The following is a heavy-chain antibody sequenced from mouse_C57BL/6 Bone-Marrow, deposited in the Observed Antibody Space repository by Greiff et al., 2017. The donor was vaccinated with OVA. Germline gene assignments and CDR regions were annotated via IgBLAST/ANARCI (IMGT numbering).Heavy chain of an antibody. V-gene: IGHV1-81*01. Sequence: VNLLESGAELARPGASVKLSCKASGYTFTSYCISWVKQRTGQGLEWIGVIYPRSGSTYYNEKFKGKATLTADKSSSTAYMELRSLTSEDSAVYFCARGRYGSSGGFAYWGQGTLVTVSA. CDR2: IYPRSGST. CDR3: ARGRYGSSGGFAY. D-gene: IGHD1-1*01. CDR1: GYTFTSYC. J-gene: IGHJ3*01.